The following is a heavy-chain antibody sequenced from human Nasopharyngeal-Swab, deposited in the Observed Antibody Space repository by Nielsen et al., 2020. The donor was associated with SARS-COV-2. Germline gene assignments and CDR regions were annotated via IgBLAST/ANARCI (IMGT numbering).Heavy chain of an antibody. V-gene: IGHV4-34*01. CDR3: ARGGQDNALDV. J-gene: IGHJ6*02. Sequence: ETLALTCTYKGASFTGIFWNWVRQPPGKGLEWIGEVSHSGTATYNPSLTGRVTISLDTAWSQFSLRLSSLSDADTAVYFCARGGQDNALDVWDQGTKVAVSS. CDR1: GASFTGIF. D-gene: IGHD1-1*01. CDR2: VSHSGTA.